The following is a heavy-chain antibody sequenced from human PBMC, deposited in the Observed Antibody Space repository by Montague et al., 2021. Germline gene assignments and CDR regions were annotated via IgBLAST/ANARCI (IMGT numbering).Heavy chain of an antibody. CDR1: GDSVAIKIAT. J-gene: IGHJ4*02. CDR2: RYYRSKWKN. D-gene: IGHD2-2*01. CDR3: ARIPVGSKYYFDF. Sequence: CAISGDSVAIKIATCNSNKQTPARHLDRQVVRYYRSKWKNDYAESVKSRITIDPDTSKHQFSLHLNSVTPEDTAVYYCARIPVGSKYYFDFWGQGTLVTVSS. V-gene: IGHV6-1*01.